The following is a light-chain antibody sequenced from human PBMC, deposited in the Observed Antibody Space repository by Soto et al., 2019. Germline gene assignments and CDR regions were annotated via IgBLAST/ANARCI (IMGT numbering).Light chain of an antibody. J-gene: IGKJ1*01. Sequence: DTQMTQSPSTLSASVGDRVTITCRASQNINSWLAWYQHKPGKAPKLLIYKPSSLESGVPSRFSGSGSGTEFTITISTLQPEDFASYYCLQYNSHSWTFGQETKVEMK. CDR2: KPS. V-gene: IGKV1-5*03. CDR1: QNINSW. CDR3: LQYNSHSWT.